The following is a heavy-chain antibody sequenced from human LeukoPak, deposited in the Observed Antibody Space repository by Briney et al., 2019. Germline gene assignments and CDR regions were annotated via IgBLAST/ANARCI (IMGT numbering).Heavy chain of an antibody. D-gene: IGHD4-17*01. CDR1: GGSISSYY. CDR3: ARDLDYGDHWGFDY. CDR2: IYYSGST. V-gene: IGHV4-59*12. J-gene: IGHJ4*02. Sequence: SETLSLTCTVSGGSISSYYWSWIRQPPGKGLEWIGYIYYSGSTNYNPSLKSRVTISVDTSKDQFSLQLNSVTPEDTAVYYCARDLDYGDHWGFDYWGQGTLVTVSS.